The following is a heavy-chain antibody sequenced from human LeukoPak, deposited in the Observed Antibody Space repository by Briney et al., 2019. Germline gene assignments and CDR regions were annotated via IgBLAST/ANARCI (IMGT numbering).Heavy chain of an antibody. V-gene: IGHV3-48*01. CDR3: ARDECLDY. J-gene: IGHJ4*02. CDR2: IGTSGNTI. D-gene: IGHD3-3*01. Sequence: GGSLRLSCAASGFTFSGYIMNWVRQAPGKGLEWVSFIGTSGNTIYYADSVKGRFTVSRDNAKNSLYLQMNSLRAEDTAVDYCARDECLDYWGQGTLVTVSS. CDR1: GFTFSGYI.